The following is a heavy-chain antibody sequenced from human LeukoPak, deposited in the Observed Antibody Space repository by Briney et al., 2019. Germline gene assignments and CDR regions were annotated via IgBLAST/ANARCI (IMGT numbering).Heavy chain of an antibody. V-gene: IGHV4-61*02. CDR1: GGSISSGSYY. CDR3: ARDSGY. Sequence: PSETLSLTCTVSGGSISSGSYYWSWIRQPAGKGLEWIGRIYTSGSTNYNPSLKSRVTISVDTSKNQFSLKLSSVTAADTAVCYCARDSGYWGQGTLVTVSS. CDR2: IYTSGST. D-gene: IGHD3-10*01. J-gene: IGHJ4*02.